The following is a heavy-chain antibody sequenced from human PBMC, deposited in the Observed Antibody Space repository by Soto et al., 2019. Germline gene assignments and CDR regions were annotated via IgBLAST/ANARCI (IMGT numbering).Heavy chain of an antibody. J-gene: IGHJ4*02. Sequence: GGSLRLSCAASGFTVSSDYMSWVRQAPGKGLEWVSSISSSSSYIYYADSVKGRFTISRDNAKNSLYLQMNSLRAEDTAVYYCARGLYGGNHFDYWGQGTLVTVSS. V-gene: IGHV3-21*01. CDR3: ARGLYGGNHFDY. CDR2: ISSSSSYI. D-gene: IGHD4-17*01. CDR1: GFTVSSDY.